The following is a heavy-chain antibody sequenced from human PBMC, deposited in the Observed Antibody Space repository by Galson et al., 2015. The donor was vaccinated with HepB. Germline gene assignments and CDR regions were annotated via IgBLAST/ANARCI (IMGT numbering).Heavy chain of an antibody. V-gene: IGHV1-24*01. CDR1: GYTLSELS. CDR3: VTALTTTYGAFDI. J-gene: IGHJ3*02. CDR2: FDPEDNEK. D-gene: IGHD2/OR15-2a*01. Sequence: SVKVSCKVSGYTLSELSIHWVRQTPLLGLEWMGGFDPEDNEKVYARQLQGRVTMTEDTSAETAYMELSSLRSEDTAIYYCVTALTTTYGAFDIWGQGTKVVVSS.